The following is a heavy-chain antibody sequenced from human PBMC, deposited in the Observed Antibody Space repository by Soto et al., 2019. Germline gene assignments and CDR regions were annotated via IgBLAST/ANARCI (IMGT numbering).Heavy chain of an antibody. CDR3: ARRTIFGVVIIPVGDY. CDR1: GCTFTSYG. Sequence: ASVKVSCKASGCTFTSYGISWVRQAPGQGLEWMGWISAYNGNTNYAQKLQGRVTMTTDTSTSTAYMELRSLRSDDTAVYYCARRTIFGVVIIPVGDYWGQGTLVTVSS. CDR2: ISAYNGNT. J-gene: IGHJ4*02. V-gene: IGHV1-18*01. D-gene: IGHD3-3*01.